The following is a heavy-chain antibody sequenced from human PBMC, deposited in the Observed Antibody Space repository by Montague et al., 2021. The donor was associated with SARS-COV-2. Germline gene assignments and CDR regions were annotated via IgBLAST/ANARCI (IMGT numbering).Heavy chain of an antibody. Sequence: SETLSLTCTVSGGSISTYYWSWIRQPPGKGLEWIGYIYYSGCTNYSPSLKSRVTISVDTSKNQFSLKLSSVTAADTAVYYCARDGYNAHQNYWYFDLWGRGTLVTVSS. D-gene: IGHD5-24*01. CDR1: GGSISTYY. J-gene: IGHJ2*01. CDR3: ARDGYNAHQNYWYFDL. V-gene: IGHV4-59*12. CDR2: IYYSGCT.